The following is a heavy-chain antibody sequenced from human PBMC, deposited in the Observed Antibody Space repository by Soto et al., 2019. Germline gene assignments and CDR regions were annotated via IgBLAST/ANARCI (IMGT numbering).Heavy chain of an antibody. Sequence: ASVKVSCKASGYTFTGYYMHWVRQAPGQGLEWMGWINPNSGGTNYAQKFQGWVTMTRDTSISTAYMELSRLRSDDTAVYYCASSLTYYYGMDVWGQGTTVTVSS. J-gene: IGHJ6*02. CDR3: ASSLTYYYGMDV. CDR1: GYTFTGYY. V-gene: IGHV1-2*04. D-gene: IGHD3-10*01. CDR2: INPNSGGT.